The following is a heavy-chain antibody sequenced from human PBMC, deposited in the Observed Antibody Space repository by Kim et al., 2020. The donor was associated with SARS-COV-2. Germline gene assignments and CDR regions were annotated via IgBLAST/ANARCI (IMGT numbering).Heavy chain of an antibody. CDR2: ISFDGSNK. D-gene: IGHD1-20*01. CDR1: GFTFSNYA. CDR3: ATQGSITGTTLDY. Sequence: GGSLRLSCAASGFTFSNYAMHWVRQAPGKGLEWVTFISFDGSNKDYADSVKGRFTISRDNSKNTLYLQMNSLRAEDTAVYYCATQGSITGTTLDYWCQGT. V-gene: IGHV3-30-3*01. J-gene: IGHJ4*02.